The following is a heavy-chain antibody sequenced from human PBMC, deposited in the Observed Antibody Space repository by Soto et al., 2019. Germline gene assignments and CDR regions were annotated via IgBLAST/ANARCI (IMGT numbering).Heavy chain of an antibody. CDR2: IKQDGSEK. V-gene: IGHV3-7*01. CDR1: GFTFSSYW. CDR3: ARALQLVRVYYYGMDV. J-gene: IGHJ6*02. D-gene: IGHD6-6*01. Sequence: PGGALRLSCAASGFTFSSYWMSWFRQAPGKGLEWVANIKQDGSEKYYVDSVKGRFTISRDNAKNSLYLQMNSLRAEDTAVYYCARALQLVRVYYYGMDVWGQGTTVTVSS.